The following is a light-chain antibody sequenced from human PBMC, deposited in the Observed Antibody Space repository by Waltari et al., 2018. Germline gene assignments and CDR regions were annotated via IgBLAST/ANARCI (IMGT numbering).Light chain of an antibody. Sequence: QSALTQSASVSGSPGQTITISCTGTISDVGGYNFVSWYQQLPGKPPKLLIYGVDQRPSGVSLRFSGSKSANTATLTISWLQPEDEGDYFCSSYTARSTLVFGGGTKLTVL. V-gene: IGLV2-14*01. CDR1: ISDVGGYNF. J-gene: IGLJ3*02. CDR3: SSYTARSTLV. CDR2: GVD.